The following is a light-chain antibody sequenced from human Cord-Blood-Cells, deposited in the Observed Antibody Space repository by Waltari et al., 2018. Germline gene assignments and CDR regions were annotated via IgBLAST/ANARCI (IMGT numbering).Light chain of an antibody. Sequence: DIQMTQSPSSLSASVGDRVTITCLASQYMSNYLNWYQQKQGKAPKHLLYDASNLETGVPSRFSGSRSGTDFTFTISSLQPEDIATYYCQQYDNLPITFGQGTRLEIK. CDR2: DAS. CDR3: QQYDNLPIT. CDR1: QYMSNY. J-gene: IGKJ5*01. V-gene: IGKV1-33*01.